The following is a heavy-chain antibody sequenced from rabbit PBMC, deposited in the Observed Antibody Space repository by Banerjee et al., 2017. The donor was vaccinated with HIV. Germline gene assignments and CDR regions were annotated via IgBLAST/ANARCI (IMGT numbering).Heavy chain of an antibody. CDR1: GFTISSGYV. D-gene: IGHD6-1*01. V-gene: IGHV1S40*01. CDR2: IYAGSSGST. J-gene: IGHJ3*01. Sequence: QSLEESGGGLVQPEGSLALTCKAPGFTISSGYVMGWVRQAPGKGLEWIGCIYAGSSGSTYYASWAKGRFTISKTSSTTVTLQMPSLTAADTATYFCARMLTGDAHYDLWGQGTLVTVS. CDR3: ARMLTGDAHYDL.